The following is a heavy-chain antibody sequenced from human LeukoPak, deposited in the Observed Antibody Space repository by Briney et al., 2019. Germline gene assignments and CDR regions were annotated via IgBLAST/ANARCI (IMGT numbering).Heavy chain of an antibody. CDR2: ISAYNGNT. V-gene: IGHV1-18*01. Sequence: GESLKISCKGSGYTFTSYGISWVRQAPGQGLEWMGWISAYNGNTNYAQKLQGRVTMTTDTSTSTAYMELRSLRSDDTAVYYCARDLSGYLDYWGQGTLVTVSS. CDR1: GYTFTSYG. D-gene: IGHD3-22*01. CDR3: ARDLSGYLDY. J-gene: IGHJ4*02.